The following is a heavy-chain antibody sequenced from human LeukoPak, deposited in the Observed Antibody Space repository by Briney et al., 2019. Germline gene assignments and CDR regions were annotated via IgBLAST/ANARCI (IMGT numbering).Heavy chain of an antibody. D-gene: IGHD1-14*01. V-gene: IGHV4-59*01. Sequence: SETLSLTCTVSGGSISSYYWSWIRQPPGKGLEWIGYIYYSGSTNYNPSLKSRVTISVDTSKNQFSLKLSSVTAADTAVYYCARTTARYIAFDIWGQGTMVTVSS. CDR1: GGSISSYY. J-gene: IGHJ3*02. CDR3: ARTTARYIAFDI. CDR2: IYYSGST.